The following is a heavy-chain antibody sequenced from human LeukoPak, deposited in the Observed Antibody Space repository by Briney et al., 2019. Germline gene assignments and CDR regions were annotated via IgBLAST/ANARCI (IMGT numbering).Heavy chain of an antibody. Sequence: GASVKVSCKASGGTFSSYAISWVRQAPGQGLEWMGGIIPIFGTANYAQKFQGRVTITADESTSTAYMELSSLRSEDTAVYYCARNMRYGDPRVWNYYYYGMDVWGQGTTVTVSS. CDR3: ARNMRYGDPRVWNYYYYGMDV. CDR2: IIPIFGTA. V-gene: IGHV1-69*13. CDR1: GGTFSSYA. J-gene: IGHJ6*02. D-gene: IGHD4-17*01.